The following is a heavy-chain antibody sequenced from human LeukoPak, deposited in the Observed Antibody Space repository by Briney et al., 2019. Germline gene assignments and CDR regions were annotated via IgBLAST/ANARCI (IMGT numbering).Heavy chain of an antibody. Sequence: SETLSLTCAVYGGSISSSSYYWGWIRQPPGKGLEWIGSIYYSGSTYYNPSLKSRVTISVDTSKNQFSLKLSSVTAADTAVYYCARRAGSGWYEAWFDPWGQGTLVTVSS. D-gene: IGHD6-19*01. CDR2: IYYSGST. CDR3: ARRAGSGWYEAWFDP. J-gene: IGHJ5*02. CDR1: GGSISSSSYY. V-gene: IGHV4-39*01.